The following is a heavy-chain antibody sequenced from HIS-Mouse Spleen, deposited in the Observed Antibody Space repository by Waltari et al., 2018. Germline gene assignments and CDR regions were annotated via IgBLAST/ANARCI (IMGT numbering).Heavy chain of an antibody. CDR1: GFPFISYS. D-gene: IGHD1-26*01. Sequence: EVQLVESGGGLVKPGGSLRLSCAASGFPFISYSLHWVRQAPGKGLEWVSSISSSSSYIYYADSVKGRFTISRDNAKNSLYLQMNSLRAEDMAVYYCARGPDSGSSLSPDYWGQGTLVTVSS. J-gene: IGHJ4*02. V-gene: IGHV3-21*01. CDR2: ISSSSSYI. CDR3: ARGPDSGSSLSPDY.